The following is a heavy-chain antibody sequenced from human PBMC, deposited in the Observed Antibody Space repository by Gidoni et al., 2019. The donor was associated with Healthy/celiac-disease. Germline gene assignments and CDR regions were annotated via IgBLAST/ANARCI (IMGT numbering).Heavy chain of an antibody. CDR1: GGSISSGGYY. D-gene: IGHD4-17*01. Sequence: QVQLQESGPGLVKPSQTLSLTCTVSGGSISSGGYYWSWIRQHPGKGLEWIGYIYYSGSTYYNPSLKSRVTISVDTSKNQFSLKLSSVTAADTAVYYWAREYGDYGGGDFWFDPWGQGTLVTVSS. J-gene: IGHJ5*02. V-gene: IGHV4-31*03. CDR3: AREYGDYGGGDFWFDP. CDR2: IYYSGST.